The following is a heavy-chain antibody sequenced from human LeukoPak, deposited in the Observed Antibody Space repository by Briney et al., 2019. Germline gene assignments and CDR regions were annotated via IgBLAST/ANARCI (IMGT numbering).Heavy chain of an antibody. D-gene: IGHD6-19*01. J-gene: IGHJ3*02. CDR3: ARLFIGAVAGISVFAFDI. CDR1: GDSVSSNSAA. Sequence: SQTLSLTCAISGDSVSSNSAAWNWIRQSPSRGLEWLGRTYYRSKWYNDYAVSVKSRITIKPDTSKNQFSLKLSSVTAADTAVYYCARLFIGAVAGISVFAFDIWGQGTMVTVSS. V-gene: IGHV6-1*01. CDR2: TYYRSKWYN.